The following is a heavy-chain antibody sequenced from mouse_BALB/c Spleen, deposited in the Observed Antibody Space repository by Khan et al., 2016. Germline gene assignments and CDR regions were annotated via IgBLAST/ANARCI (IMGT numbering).Heavy chain of an antibody. CDR1: GYSITSDYA. J-gene: IGHJ3*01. V-gene: IGHV3-2*02. Sequence: EVQLVESGPGLVKPSQSLSLTCTVSGYSITSDYAWNWIRQFPGNKLEWMGYISYSGSTSYNPSLKSRISITRDTSKNQFFLQLNSVTTEDTATYYFARHYRYEDWGQGTLVTVSA. CDR3: ARHYRYED. D-gene: IGHD2-14*01. CDR2: ISYSGST.